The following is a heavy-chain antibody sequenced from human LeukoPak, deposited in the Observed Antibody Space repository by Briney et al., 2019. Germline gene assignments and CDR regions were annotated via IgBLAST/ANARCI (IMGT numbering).Heavy chain of an antibody. CDR2: VSYSGGT. Sequence: SETLSLTCTVSGGSISSGTYFWGWIRQPPGNGLEWIGSVSYSGGTYYNPSLRSRVTISRDTSKNQFSLNLNSVTAADTAVYYCARYYTVVTTYRAFDIWGQGTMVTVSS. CDR1: GGSISSGTYF. CDR3: ARYYTVVTTYRAFDI. V-gene: IGHV4-39*07. J-gene: IGHJ3*02. D-gene: IGHD4-23*01.